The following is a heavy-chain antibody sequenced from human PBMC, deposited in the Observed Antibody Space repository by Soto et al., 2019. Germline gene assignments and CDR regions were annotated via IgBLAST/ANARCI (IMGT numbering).Heavy chain of an antibody. Sequence: SETLSLTCTVSGGSISSYYWSWIRQPAGKGLEWIGRIYTSGSTNYNPSLKSRVTMSVDTSKNQFSLKLSSVTAADTAMYYCARVGTMVRGATDYYYGMDVWGQGTTVTVSS. V-gene: IGHV4-4*07. CDR1: GGSISSYY. CDR3: ARVGTMVRGATDYYYGMDV. CDR2: IYTSGST. J-gene: IGHJ6*02. D-gene: IGHD3-10*01.